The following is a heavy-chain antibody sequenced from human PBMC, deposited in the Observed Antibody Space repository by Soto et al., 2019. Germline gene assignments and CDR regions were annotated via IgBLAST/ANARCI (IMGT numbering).Heavy chain of an antibody. CDR2: IYHSGST. D-gene: IGHD3-16*02. Sequence: SETLSLTCAVSGGSISSGGYSWSWIRQPPGKGLEWIGYIYHSGSTYYNPSLKSRVTISVDRSKNQFSLKLSSVTAADTAVYYCARVVADYVWGSYRTTGWFDPWGQGTLVTVSS. V-gene: IGHV4-30-2*01. CDR1: GGSISSGGYS. J-gene: IGHJ5*02. CDR3: ARVVADYVWGSYRTTGWFDP.